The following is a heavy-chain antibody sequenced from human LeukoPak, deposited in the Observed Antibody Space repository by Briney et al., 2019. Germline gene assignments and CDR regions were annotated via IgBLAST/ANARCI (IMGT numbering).Heavy chain of an antibody. V-gene: IGHV3-48*01. J-gene: IGHJ6*02. Sequence: GGSLRLSCAASGFTFSSYSMNWVRQAPGKGLEWVSYISSSRSAIYYADSVKGRFTISRDNAKNSLYLQMNNLRAEDTAVYFCARDRDILTGFYYYGMDVWGQGTTVTVSS. CDR2: ISSSRSAI. D-gene: IGHD3-9*01. CDR1: GFTFSSYS. CDR3: ARDRDILTGFYYYGMDV.